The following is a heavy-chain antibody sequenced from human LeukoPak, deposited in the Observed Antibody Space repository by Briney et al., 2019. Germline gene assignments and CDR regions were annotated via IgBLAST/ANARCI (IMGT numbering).Heavy chain of an antibody. V-gene: IGHV1-69*13. CDR2: IIPIFGTA. CDR3: AREGRYYYYYMDV. J-gene: IGHJ6*03. Sequence: SVKVSCKASGGTFSSYAISWVRQAPGQGLEWMGGIIPIFGTANYAQKFQGRVTITADESTSTAYMELRSLRSDDTAVYYCAREGRYYYYYMDVWGKGTTVTVSS. CDR1: GGTFSSYA.